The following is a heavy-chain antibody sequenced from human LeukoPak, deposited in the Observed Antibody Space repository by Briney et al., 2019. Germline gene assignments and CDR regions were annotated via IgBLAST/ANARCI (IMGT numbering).Heavy chain of an antibody. D-gene: IGHD2-8*01. CDR1: GFTFSSYE. CDR3: GTDRGGHCTNGVCYTQPFDY. V-gene: IGHV3-48*03. J-gene: IGHJ4*02. Sequence: PGGSLRLSCAASGFTFSSYEMNWVRQAPGKGLEWVSYISSSGSTIYYADSVKGRFTISRDNAKNSLYLQMNSLRAEDTAVYYCGTDRGGHCTNGVCYTQPFDYWGQGTLVTVSS. CDR2: ISSSGSTI.